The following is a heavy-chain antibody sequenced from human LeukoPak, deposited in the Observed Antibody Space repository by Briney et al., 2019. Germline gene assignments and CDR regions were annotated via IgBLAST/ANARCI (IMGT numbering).Heavy chain of an antibody. CDR2: ISYDGSNK. J-gene: IGHJ6*03. Sequence: GGSLRLSCAASGFTFSSYAMHCVRQAPGKGLEWVAVISYDGSNKYYADSVKGRFTIFRDNSKNTLYLQMNSLRAEDTAVYYCARDFYYMDVWGKGTTVTVSS. V-gene: IGHV3-30*04. CDR1: GFTFSSYA. CDR3: ARDFYYMDV.